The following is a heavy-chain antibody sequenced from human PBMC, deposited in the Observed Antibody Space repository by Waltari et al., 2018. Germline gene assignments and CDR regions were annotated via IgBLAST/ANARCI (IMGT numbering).Heavy chain of an antibody. V-gene: IGHV3-7*01. CDR1: GFTYSRYW. Sequence: EVQLVESGGGLVRPGGSLRPSCGASGFTYSRYWMSWVRQTPGKGLEWVANINYDGSQKYYVDSVKGRFTISRDNAKNSLYLQMNSLRVEDTAVYYCAKSRGFEYWGQGTLITVSS. D-gene: IGHD2-2*01. CDR3: AKSRGFEY. CDR2: INYDGSQK. J-gene: IGHJ4*02.